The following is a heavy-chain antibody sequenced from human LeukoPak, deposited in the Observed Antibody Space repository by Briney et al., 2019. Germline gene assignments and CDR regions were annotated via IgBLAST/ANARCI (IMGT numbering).Heavy chain of an antibody. Sequence: ASVKVSCKASGYTFTAYYIHWVRQAPGQGLEWMGWINPNSGGTNYAQKFQGRVTMTRDTSISTAYMELSRLRSDDTAVYYCARGPHCITTSGAGFDPWGQGTLVTVSS. CDR1: GYTFTAYY. D-gene: IGHD3-3*01. CDR2: INPNSGGT. V-gene: IGHV1-2*02. J-gene: IGHJ5*02. CDR3: ARGPHCITTSGAGFDP.